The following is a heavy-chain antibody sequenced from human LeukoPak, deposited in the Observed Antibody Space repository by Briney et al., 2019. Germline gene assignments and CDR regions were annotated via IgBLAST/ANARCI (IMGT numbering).Heavy chain of an antibody. CDR1: GFTFSTYA. Sequence: GGSLRLSCAASGFTFSTYAMAWVRQAPGKGLEWVSSISTTGDVTYFADSVRGRFTISRDNSKNTLHLQMNSLRAEDTAVYYCVTESGWLFDYWGQGTLVTVSS. J-gene: IGHJ4*02. CDR2: ISTTGDVT. CDR3: VTESGWLFDY. V-gene: IGHV3-23*01. D-gene: IGHD5-12*01.